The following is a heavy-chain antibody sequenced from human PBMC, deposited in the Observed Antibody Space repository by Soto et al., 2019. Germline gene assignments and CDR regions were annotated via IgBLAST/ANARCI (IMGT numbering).Heavy chain of an antibody. V-gene: IGHV3-23*01. Sequence: EVQLLESGGGLVQPGGSLRLSCAASGFTFSSYAMSWVRQAPGKGLEWVSAISGSGGSTYYADSVKGRFNISRDNSKNTLYLQMNSLRAEDTAVYYCAKGATVTYHYYYYYMDVWWKGNTVTVYS. CDR1: GFTFSSYA. D-gene: IGHD4-17*01. J-gene: IGHJ6*03. CDR3: AKGATVTYHYYYYYMDV. CDR2: ISGSGGST.